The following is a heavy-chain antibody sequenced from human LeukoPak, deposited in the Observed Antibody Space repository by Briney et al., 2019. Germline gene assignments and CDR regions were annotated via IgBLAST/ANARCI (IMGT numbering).Heavy chain of an antibody. V-gene: IGHV1-69*05. CDR2: IIPIFGTA. CDR3: ARVHYGDSRFDP. Sequence: SVKVSCKASGGTFSSYAISWVRQAPGQGLEWMGGIIPIFGTANYAQKFQGRVTITTDESTSTAYMELSSLRSEDTAVYYCARVHYGDSRFDPWGQGTLVTVSS. D-gene: IGHD4-17*01. CDR1: GGTFSSYA. J-gene: IGHJ5*02.